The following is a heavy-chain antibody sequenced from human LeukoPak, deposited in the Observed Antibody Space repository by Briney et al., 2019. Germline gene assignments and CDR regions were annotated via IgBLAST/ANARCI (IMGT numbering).Heavy chain of an antibody. V-gene: IGHV7-4-1*02. D-gene: IGHD3-10*01. Sequence: ASVKVSCKASGYTFTSYAMNWVRQAPGQGLEWMGWINTNTGNPTYAQGFTGRFVFSLDTSVSTAYLQISSLKAEDTAVYYCARDKGSLYGSGSYYYNWFDPWGQGTLVTVSS. CDR2: INTNTGNP. CDR1: GYTFTSYA. CDR3: ARDKGSLYGSGSYYYNWFDP. J-gene: IGHJ5*02.